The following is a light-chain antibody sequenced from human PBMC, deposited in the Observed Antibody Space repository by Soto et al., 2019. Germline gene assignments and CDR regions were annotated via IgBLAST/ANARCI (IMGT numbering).Light chain of an antibody. CDR1: QTITSD. Sequence: DIQMTQSPSSLSASVGDRVTITCRASQTITSDLNWYQQRPGKAPKLLIYAASNLQSGVPSRFSGSGSWTDFTFIISSLQPEDSATYYCQQTYSTPGWTFGQGTKVEIK. J-gene: IGKJ1*01. CDR3: QQTYSTPGWT. CDR2: AAS. V-gene: IGKV1-39*01.